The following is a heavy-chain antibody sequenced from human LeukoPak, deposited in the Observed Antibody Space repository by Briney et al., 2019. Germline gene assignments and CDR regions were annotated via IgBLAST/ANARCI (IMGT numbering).Heavy chain of an antibody. J-gene: IGHJ4*02. CDR2: INPNSGGT. D-gene: IGHD6-6*01. CDR3: ARFSSIAAAFDY. Sequence: ASVKVSCKASGYTFTGYYMHWVRQAPGQGLEWMGWINPNSGGTNYAQKFQGRVTMTRDTSISTAYMELSRLRSDDTAVYYCARFSSIAAAFDYWGQGTLVTVSS. CDR1: GYTFTGYY. V-gene: IGHV1-2*02.